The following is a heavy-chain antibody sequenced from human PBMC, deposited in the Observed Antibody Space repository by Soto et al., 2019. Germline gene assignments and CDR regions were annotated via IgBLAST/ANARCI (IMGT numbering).Heavy chain of an antibody. J-gene: IGHJ4*02. V-gene: IGHV4-59*01. CDR1: GGSISRYY. Sequence: SATLSITCAVSGGSISRYYWSWIRQPPGKGLEWIGYIYYSGSTNYNPSLKSRVTISVDTSKNQFSLKLSSVTAADTAVYYCARGDTYFDYWGQGTLVTVSS. CDR2: IYYSGST. D-gene: IGHD5-18*01. CDR3: ARGDTYFDY.